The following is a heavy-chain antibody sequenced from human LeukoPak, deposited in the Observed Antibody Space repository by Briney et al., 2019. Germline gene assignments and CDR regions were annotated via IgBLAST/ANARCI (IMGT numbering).Heavy chain of an antibody. Sequence: GASVKVSCKASGYTFTSYSLHWVRQAPGQGLEWMGWINTNTGNPTYAQGFTGRFVFSLDTSVSTAYLQISSLKAEDTAVYYCARAVLRYFDWLHDAFDIWGQGTMVTVSS. V-gene: IGHV7-4-1*02. CDR3: ARAVLRYFDWLHDAFDI. CDR1: GYTFTSYS. D-gene: IGHD3-9*01. CDR2: INTNTGNP. J-gene: IGHJ3*02.